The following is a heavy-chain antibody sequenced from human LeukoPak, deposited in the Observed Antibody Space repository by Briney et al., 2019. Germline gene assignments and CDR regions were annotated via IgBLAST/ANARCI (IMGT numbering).Heavy chain of an antibody. V-gene: IGHV3-7*01. J-gene: IGHJ3*02. Sequence: PGGSLRLSCAASGFTFSSYCMSWVRQAPGKGLEWVANIKQDGSEKYYVDSVKGRFTISRDNAKNSLYLQMNSLRAEDTAVYYCARDSNGYDAFDIWGQGTMVTVSS. CDR1: GFTFSSYC. D-gene: IGHD5-24*01. CDR3: ARDSNGYDAFDI. CDR2: IKQDGSEK.